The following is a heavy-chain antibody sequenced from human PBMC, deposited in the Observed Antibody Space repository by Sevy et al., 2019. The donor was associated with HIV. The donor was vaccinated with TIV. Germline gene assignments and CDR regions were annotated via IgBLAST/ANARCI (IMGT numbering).Heavy chain of an antibody. J-gene: IGHJ4*02. CDR3: AGWYSSGYLFDY. Sequence: ASVKVSCKASGYTFTSYGISWVRQAPGQGLEWMGWISAYNGNTNYAQKLQGRVTMTTDTSTSTAYMELRSLRSDDTAVYYCAGWYSSGYLFDYWGQGTLVTVSS. V-gene: IGHV1-18*01. D-gene: IGHD6-19*01. CDR2: ISAYNGNT. CDR1: GYTFTSYG.